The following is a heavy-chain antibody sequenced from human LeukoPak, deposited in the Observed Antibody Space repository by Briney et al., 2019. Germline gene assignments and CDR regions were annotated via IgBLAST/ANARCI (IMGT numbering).Heavy chain of an antibody. CDR3: AKDRDYDSSGYCFWH. D-gene: IGHD3-22*01. Sequence: GGSLRLSCAASGFTFSSYAMHWVRQAPGKGLEWVAVISYDGSNKYYADSVKGRFTISRDNSKNTLYLQMNSLRAEDTAVYYCAKDRDYDSSGYCFWHWGQGTLVTVSS. J-gene: IGHJ4*02. CDR1: GFTFSSYA. V-gene: IGHV3-30-3*01. CDR2: ISYDGSNK.